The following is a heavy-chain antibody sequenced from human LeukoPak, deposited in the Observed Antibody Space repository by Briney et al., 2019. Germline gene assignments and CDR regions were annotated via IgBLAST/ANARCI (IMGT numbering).Heavy chain of an antibody. Sequence: GGSLSLSCTLSGFTLCIYSIKCVRQAPGRGLEWVSYISGSSSSSDGGAKQYADSVKGRFTISRDHHKISLYLQMNSVQDEKRAVYCGARGTGSYGWYMDCWGQGTLVSVSS. D-gene: IGHD1-26*01. CDR2: ISGSSSSSDGGAK. J-gene: IGHJ4*02. V-gene: IGHV3-48*02. CDR1: GFTLCIYS. CDR3: ARGTGSYGWYMDC.